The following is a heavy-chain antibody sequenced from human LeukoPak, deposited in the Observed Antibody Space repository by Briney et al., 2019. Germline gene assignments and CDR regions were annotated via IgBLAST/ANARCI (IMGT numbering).Heavy chain of an antibody. V-gene: IGHV3-23*01. Sequence: PGGSLRLSCAAPGFTFSNYAVNWIRQAPGKGLKWVSVISGSGSSIYYTDSVKGRFTISRDNSKNTLYLQMNSLRAEDTAVYYCAMGATSWSGYSFPKIFQHWGRGTLVTVSS. CDR2: ISGSGSSI. D-gene: IGHD3-3*01. CDR3: AMGATSWSGYSFPKIFQH. CDR1: GFTFSNYA. J-gene: IGHJ1*01.